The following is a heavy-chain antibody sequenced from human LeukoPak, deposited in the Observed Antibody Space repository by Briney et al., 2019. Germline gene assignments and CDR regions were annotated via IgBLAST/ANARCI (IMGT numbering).Heavy chain of an antibody. CDR2: INPNSGGT. Sequence: ASVKVSCKASGYTFTGYYMHWVRQAPGQGLEWMGWINPNSGGTNYAQKFQGWVTMTRDTSISTAYMELSRLRSDDTAVYYCARASGPAGNYDYVWGSYRYNDDAFDIWGQGTMVTVS. CDR3: ARASGPAGNYDYVWGSYRYNDDAFDI. V-gene: IGHV1-2*04. J-gene: IGHJ3*02. CDR1: GYTFTGYY. D-gene: IGHD3-16*02.